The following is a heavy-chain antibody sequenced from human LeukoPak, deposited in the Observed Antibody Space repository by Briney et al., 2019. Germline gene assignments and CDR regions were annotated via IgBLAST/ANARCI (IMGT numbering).Heavy chain of an antibody. V-gene: IGHV4-59*11. Sequence: SETLSLTCIVSGDSISSRYWGWIRKPPGRGLEWFGYIYYTGNTNYNPSLKSRVTMSVDMSRNQFSLKMTSVTAADTAVYYCARDGRHDNNHWFDSWGQGTLVTVSA. CDR2: IYYTGNT. D-gene: IGHD5-24*01. J-gene: IGHJ5*01. CDR3: ARDGRHDNNHWFDS. CDR1: GDSISSRY.